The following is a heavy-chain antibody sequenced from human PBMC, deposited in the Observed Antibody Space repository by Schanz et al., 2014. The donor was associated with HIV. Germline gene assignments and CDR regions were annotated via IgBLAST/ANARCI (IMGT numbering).Heavy chain of an antibody. D-gene: IGHD3-22*01. J-gene: IGHJ4*02. CDR1: GFIFSNYG. V-gene: IGHV3-30*18. Sequence: QVHLVESGGGVVQPGRSLRLSCVGSGFIFSNYGIHWVRQAPGKGLEWVAVSSHDGSVKFYGDSVKGRFTISRDNSKNTLYLQMNSLRAEDTAVYYCAKDFPDYYHNSGYFRYWGQGTLVTVSS. CDR3: AKDFPDYYHNSGYFRY. CDR2: SSHDGSVK.